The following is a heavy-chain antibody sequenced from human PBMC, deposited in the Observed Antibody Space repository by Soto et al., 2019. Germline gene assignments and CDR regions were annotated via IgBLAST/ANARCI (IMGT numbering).Heavy chain of an antibody. CDR3: ARDRGGYNSIDY. CDR2: IYYSGTT. CDR1: GGSISSGDNY. D-gene: IGHD5-12*01. Sequence: QVQLQESGPGLVKPSQTLSLTCTVSGGSISSGDNYWSWIRQHPGEGLEWIGYIYYSGTTYYNPSLDSRLTISVDTSKNQFSLKLSSVTAADTAVYYCARDRGGYNSIDYWGQGTLVTVSS. J-gene: IGHJ4*02. V-gene: IGHV4-31*03.